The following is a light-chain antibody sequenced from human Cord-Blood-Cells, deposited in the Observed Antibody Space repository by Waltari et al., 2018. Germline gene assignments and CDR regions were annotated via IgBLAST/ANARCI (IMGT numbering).Light chain of an antibody. CDR1: QSSSSY. Sequence: DIQMTQSPSSLSASVGDRVSITCRASQSSSSYLNWYQQKPGKGPKRLIYAAPSLQGGVPSSFSGSGSGTDVTLTISSLQPDDFETYCCQQSYSTRTCGQVTKVDIK. J-gene: IGKJ1*01. CDR3: QQSYSTRT. V-gene: IGKV1-39*01. CDR2: AAP.